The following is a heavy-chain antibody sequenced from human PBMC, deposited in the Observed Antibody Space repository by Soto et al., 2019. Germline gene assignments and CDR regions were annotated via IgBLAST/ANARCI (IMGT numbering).Heavy chain of an antibody. CDR3: VKERSGHSYADS. J-gene: IGHJ4*02. D-gene: IGHD5-18*01. Sequence: EVQLLESGGGLVQPGGSLRLSCAASGFTFSNYAMSWLRQPPGKGLEWVSAISGSGDRTYYADSVKGRFTISRDNSKNTPYMQINSLRAEDSAVYYCVKERSGHSYADSWGQGTLVTVSS. CDR2: ISGSGDRT. V-gene: IGHV3-23*01. CDR1: GFTFSNYA.